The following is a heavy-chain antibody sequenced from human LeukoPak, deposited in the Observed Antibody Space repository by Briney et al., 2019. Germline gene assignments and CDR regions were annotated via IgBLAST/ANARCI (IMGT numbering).Heavy chain of an antibody. CDR1: GYTFTSYG. J-gene: IGHJ6*02. Sequence: ASVKVSCKASGYTFTSYGISWVRQAPGQGLEGMGWISAYNGNTNYAQKLQGRVTITTDTSTSTAYMELRSLRSDDTAVYYCARGHYSSSWYYYYGMDVWGQGTTVTVSS. CDR3: ARGHYSSSWYYYYGMDV. V-gene: IGHV1-18*01. D-gene: IGHD6-13*01. CDR2: ISAYNGNT.